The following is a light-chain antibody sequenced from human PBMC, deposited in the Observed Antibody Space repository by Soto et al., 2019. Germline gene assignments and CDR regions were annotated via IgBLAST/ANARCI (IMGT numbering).Light chain of an antibody. CDR2: AAS. CDR1: QGISNY. J-gene: IGKJ5*01. Sequence: DLQMTQSPSSLSASVGDRVTITCRASQGISNYVAWFQQKQGKAPKFLIYAASTLRSGVPSRFSGSGSGTDFTLTISNLQPEDFGTYYCQRYDSYPLTFGQGTRLDI. V-gene: IGKV1-16*01. CDR3: QRYDSYPLT.